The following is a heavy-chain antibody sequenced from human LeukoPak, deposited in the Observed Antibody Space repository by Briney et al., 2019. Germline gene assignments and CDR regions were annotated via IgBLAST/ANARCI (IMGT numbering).Heavy chain of an antibody. J-gene: IGHJ4*02. CDR2: ISSSSSYI. CDR1: GFTFSSYS. V-gene: IGHV3-21*04. D-gene: IGHD6-19*01. CDR3: AKGAGSGWYDY. Sequence: GGSLRLSCAASGFTFSSYSMSWVRQAPGKGLEWVSSISSSSSYIYYADSVKGRFTISRDNAKNSLYLQMNSLRAEDTAVYYCAKGAGSGWYDYWGQGTLVTVSS.